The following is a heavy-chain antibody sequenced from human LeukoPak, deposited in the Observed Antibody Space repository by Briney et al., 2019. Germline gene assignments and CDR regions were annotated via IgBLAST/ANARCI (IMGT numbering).Heavy chain of an antibody. V-gene: IGHV1-2*02. J-gene: IGHJ4*02. CDR3: ARGRRVGITIFGVVPLWDY. CDR2: SNPNRGGT. CDR1: VYTFTFYY. Sequence: GASVTVSFTSSVYTFTFYYMHWVRHAPGQGQEWMGWSNPNRGGTNYAQKFPCRVTTTSDTSISTAYMELSRLTSDDTAVYYCARGRRVGITIFGVVPLWDYWGQGTLVTVSS. D-gene: IGHD3-3*01.